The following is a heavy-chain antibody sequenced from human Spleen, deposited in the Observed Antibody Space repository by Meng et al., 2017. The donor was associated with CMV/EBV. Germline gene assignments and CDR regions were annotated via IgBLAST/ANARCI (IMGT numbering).Heavy chain of an antibody. Sequence: SVKVSCKASGYTFTSYGISWVRQAPGQGLEWMGRIIPILGIANYAQKFQGRVTITADKSTSTAYMELSSLRSDDTAVYYCARGGVVVIAHNDYWGQGTLVTVSS. CDR2: IIPILGIA. V-gene: IGHV1-69*04. D-gene: IGHD2-21*01. J-gene: IGHJ4*02. CDR3: ARGGVVVIAHNDY. CDR1: GYTFTSYG.